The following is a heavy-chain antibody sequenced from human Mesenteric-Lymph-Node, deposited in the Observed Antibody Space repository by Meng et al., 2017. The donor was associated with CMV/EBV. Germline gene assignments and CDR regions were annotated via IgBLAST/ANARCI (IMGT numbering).Heavy chain of an antibody. CDR3: VRDKSDFWSGYYIDY. V-gene: IGHV3-7*03. Sequence: GESLKISCAACGFTFAEYGMSWVRQAPGKGLEWVASIKQDGSEKYYVDSVKGRFTISRDNAKNSLFLQMNSLGAEDTAVYYCVRDKSDFWSGYYIDYWGQGTLVTVSS. CDR1: GFTFAEYG. CDR2: IKQDGSEK. D-gene: IGHD3-3*01. J-gene: IGHJ4*02.